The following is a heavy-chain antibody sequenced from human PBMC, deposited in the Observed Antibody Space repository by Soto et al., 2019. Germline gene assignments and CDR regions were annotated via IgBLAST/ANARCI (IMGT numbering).Heavy chain of an antibody. CDR2: ISGSGGST. J-gene: IGHJ4*02. Sequence: PGGSLRLSCAASGFTFSSYAMSWVRQAPGKGLEWVSAISGSGGSTYYADSVKGRFTISRDNSKNTLYLQMNSLRAEDTAVYYCTTIPQGYYDSSLYYFDYWGQGTLVTVSS. D-gene: IGHD3-22*01. V-gene: IGHV3-23*01. CDR3: TTIPQGYYDSSLYYFDY. CDR1: GFTFSSYA.